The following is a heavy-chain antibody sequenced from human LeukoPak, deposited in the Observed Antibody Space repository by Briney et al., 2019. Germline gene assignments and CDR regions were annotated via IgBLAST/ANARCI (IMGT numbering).Heavy chain of an antibody. Sequence: ASVKVSCKASGYIFTSYDISWVRQAPGQGLEWMGWINPNSGGTNYAQKFQGRVTMTRDTSISTAYMELSRLRSDDTAVYYCASIALGETNIDYWGQGTLVTVSS. D-gene: IGHD3-10*01. J-gene: IGHJ4*02. CDR3: ASIALGETNIDY. V-gene: IGHV1-2*02. CDR1: GYIFTSYD. CDR2: INPNSGGT.